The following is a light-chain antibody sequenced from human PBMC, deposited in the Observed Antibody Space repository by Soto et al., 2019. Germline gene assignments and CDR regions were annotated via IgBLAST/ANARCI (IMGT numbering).Light chain of an antibody. CDR2: SAS. V-gene: IGKV3-15*01. J-gene: IGKJ4*01. Sequence: EIVMTQSPATLSVSPGARATLSCRASQSVNSNLAWYQQKPGQAPRLVIFSASTRATGTPDRFSGSGSGTEFTLTISSLQSEDFAVYSCQQYNNWPPTFGGGTKVDIK. CDR3: QQYNNWPPT. CDR1: QSVNSN.